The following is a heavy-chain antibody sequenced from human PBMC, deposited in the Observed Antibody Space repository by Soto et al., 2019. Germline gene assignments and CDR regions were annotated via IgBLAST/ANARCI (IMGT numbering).Heavy chain of an antibody. J-gene: IGHJ4*02. D-gene: IGHD3-22*01. Sequence: ASLKVSCKASGYTFTNHGISWVRQAPGQGLEWMGWVSGYNDKTKSAQKFQGRVTMTTDTSTSTAYMELRSLRSDDTAVYYCERAKGDYYDSSGYHYYFDYWGQGTLVTVSS. CDR1: GYTFTNHG. CDR2: VSGYNDKT. CDR3: ERAKGDYYDSSGYHYYFDY. V-gene: IGHV1-18*04.